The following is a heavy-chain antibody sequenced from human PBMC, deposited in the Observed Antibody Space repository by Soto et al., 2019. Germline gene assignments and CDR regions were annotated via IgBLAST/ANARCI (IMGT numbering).Heavy chain of an antibody. D-gene: IGHD6-19*01. V-gene: IGHV4-4*02. CDR3: ARVQYTSGWYGAC. J-gene: IGHJ4*02. CDR1: GGSISSSNW. CDR2: IYHSGST. Sequence: SETLSLTCAVSGGSISSSNWWSWVRQPPGKGLEWIGEIYHSGSTNYNPSLKSRVTISVDKSKNQFSLKLNSVTAADTAVYYCARVQYTSGWYGACWGQGTLVTVSS.